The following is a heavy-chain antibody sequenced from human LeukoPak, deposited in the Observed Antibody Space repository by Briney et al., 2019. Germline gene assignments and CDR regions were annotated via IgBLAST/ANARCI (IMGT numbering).Heavy chain of an antibody. CDR1: GASTTSYY. J-gene: IGHJ4*02. Sequence: PSETLSLTCSVSGASTTSYYWDWIRQAPGKGLEWIGYIYSDGTTSYSPSLRSRVTISIDTSRNQFSLKLSSVTAADAAVYYCARDTRSYDTSGYYYFDYWGQGALVTVSS. D-gene: IGHD3-22*01. CDR2: IYSDGTT. CDR3: ARDTRSYDTSGYYYFDY. V-gene: IGHV4-59*01.